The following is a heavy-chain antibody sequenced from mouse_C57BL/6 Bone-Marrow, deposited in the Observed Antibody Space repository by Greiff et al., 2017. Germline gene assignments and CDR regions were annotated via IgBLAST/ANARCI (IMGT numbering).Heavy chain of an antibody. Sequence: VMLVESGAELARPGASVKMSCKASGYTFTSYTMHWVKQRPGQGLEWIGYINPSSGYTKYNQKFKDKATLTADKSSSTAYMQLSSLTSEDSAVYYCARGDPRNYFDYWGQGTTLTVSS. CDR3: ARGDPRNYFDY. CDR1: GYTFTSYT. J-gene: IGHJ2*01. V-gene: IGHV1-4*01. CDR2: INPSSGYT.